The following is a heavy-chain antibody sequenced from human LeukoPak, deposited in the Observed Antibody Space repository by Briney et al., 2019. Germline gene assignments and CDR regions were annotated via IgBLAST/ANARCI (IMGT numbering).Heavy chain of an antibody. V-gene: IGHV1-46*01. Sequence: ASVKVSCKASGYTFTSYYMHWVRQAPGQGLEWMGIINPSGGSTSYAQKFQGRVTMTEDTSTDTAYMELSSLRSEDTAVYYCAVGATGFDYWGQGTLVTVSS. CDR2: INPSGGST. CDR1: GYTFTSYY. D-gene: IGHD1-26*01. J-gene: IGHJ4*02. CDR3: AVGATGFDY.